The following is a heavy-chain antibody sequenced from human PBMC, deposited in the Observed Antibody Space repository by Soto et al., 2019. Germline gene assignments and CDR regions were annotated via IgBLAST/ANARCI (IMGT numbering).Heavy chain of an antibody. Sequence: PGGSLRLSCAASGFTLSSHAMSWVRQAPGKGLEWVSAISGSGGSTYYADSVKGRFTISRDNSKNTLYLQMNSLRAEDTAVYYCAKDGTLQVAGILDYWGQGTLVTVSS. V-gene: IGHV3-23*01. CDR2: ISGSGGST. CDR3: AKDGTLQVAGILDY. D-gene: IGHD6-19*01. CDR1: GFTLSSHA. J-gene: IGHJ4*02.